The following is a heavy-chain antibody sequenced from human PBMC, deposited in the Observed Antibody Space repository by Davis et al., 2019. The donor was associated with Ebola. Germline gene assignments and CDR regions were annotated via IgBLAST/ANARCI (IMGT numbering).Heavy chain of an antibody. CDR3: VRDSGYYSHDY. V-gene: IGHV3-74*01. D-gene: IGHD5-12*01. CDR2: IDPDGAGT. CDR1: GFTFSHFH. Sequence: PGGSLRLSCEASGFTFSHFHIHWVRQTPTKGLVWVARIDPDGAGTNYADSVKGRFTISRDNAKNTLSLQMNSLRVEDTAVYYCVRDSGYYSHDYWGHGTLVTVSS. J-gene: IGHJ4*01.